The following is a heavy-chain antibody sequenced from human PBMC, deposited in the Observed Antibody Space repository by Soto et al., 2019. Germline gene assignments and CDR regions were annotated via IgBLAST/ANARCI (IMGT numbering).Heavy chain of an antibody. V-gene: IGHV3-33*01. Sequence: GGSLRLSCAASGFTFSSFAMHWVRQAPGKGLEWVAVTWYDGDNKYYADSVKGRFTISRDNSKNTLYLQMNTLRAEDTAVYYCARGVETRPGVANWFDPWGQGTLVTVSS. D-gene: IGHD2-15*01. J-gene: IGHJ5*02. CDR1: GFTFSSFA. CDR2: TWYDGDNK. CDR3: ARGVETRPGVANWFDP.